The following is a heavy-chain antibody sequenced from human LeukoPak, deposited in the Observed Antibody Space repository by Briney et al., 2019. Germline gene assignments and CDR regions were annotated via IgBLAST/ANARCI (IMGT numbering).Heavy chain of an antibody. CDR3: ARGGLPPHAFDI. Sequence: ASVKASCKASGYTFTGYYMHWVRQAPGQGLEWMGWINLNSGGTNYAQRFQGWVTMTRDTSISTAYMELSRLRSDDTAVYYCARGGLPPHAFDIWGQGTMVTVSS. V-gene: IGHV1-2*04. CDR2: INLNSGGT. J-gene: IGHJ3*02. CDR1: GYTFTGYY.